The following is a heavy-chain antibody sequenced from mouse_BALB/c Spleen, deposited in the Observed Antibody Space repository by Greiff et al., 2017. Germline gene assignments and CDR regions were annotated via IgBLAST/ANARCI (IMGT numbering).Heavy chain of an antibody. CDR3: ARGDYYGSSDGFAY. J-gene: IGHJ3*01. Sequence: QVQLQQSGAELMKPGASVKISCKATGYTFSSYWIEWVKQRPGHGLEWIGEILPGSGSTNYNEKFKGKATFTADTSSNTAYMQLSSLTSEDSAVYYCARGDYYGSSDGFAYWGQGTLVTVSA. CDR1: GYTFSSYW. CDR2: ILPGSGST. V-gene: IGHV1-9*01. D-gene: IGHD1-1*01.